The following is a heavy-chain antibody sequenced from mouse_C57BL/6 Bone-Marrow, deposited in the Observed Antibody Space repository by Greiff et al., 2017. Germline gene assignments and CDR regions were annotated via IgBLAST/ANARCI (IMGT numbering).Heavy chain of an antibody. V-gene: IGHV14-2*01. CDR1: GFNIKDYY. D-gene: IGHD1-1*01. Sequence: EVQLQQSGAELVKPGASVKLSCTASGFNIKDYYMHWVKQRTEQGLEWIGRIDPADGDTTSAPKFQGKATITADTSSNTAYLPLSSLTSEDTAVYYCAPSTTVVATHAYWGQGTMVTVSA. CDR2: IDPADGDT. CDR3: APSTTVVATHAY. J-gene: IGHJ3*01.